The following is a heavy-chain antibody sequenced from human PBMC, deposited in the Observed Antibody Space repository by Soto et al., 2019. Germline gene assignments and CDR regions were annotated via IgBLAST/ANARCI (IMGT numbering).Heavy chain of an antibody. CDR2: IIPIFGTA. V-gene: IGHV1-69*01. Sequence: QVQLVQSGAEVKKPGSSVKVSCKASGGTFSSYAISWVRQAPGQGLEWMGGIIPIFGTANYAQKFQGRVTITADESTSTAYMELSSLRSEDTDVYYCARDMTPQIYYYYGMDVWGQGTTVTVSS. CDR1: GGTFSSYA. J-gene: IGHJ6*02. CDR3: ARDMTPQIYYYYGMDV. D-gene: IGHD2-15*01.